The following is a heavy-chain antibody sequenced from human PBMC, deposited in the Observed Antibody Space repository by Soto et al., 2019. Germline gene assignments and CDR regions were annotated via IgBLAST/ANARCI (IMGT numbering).Heavy chain of an antibody. CDR2: IY. D-gene: IGHD6-19*01. Sequence: SETLSLTCVVSGGSISSGEYSWSWIRQPPGKGLEWVGYIYPSLKSRVTISVDTSKNQFSLKLSSVTAADTAVYYCARDFTDSSGPTLGMGVWGQGTTVTVSS. V-gene: IGHV4-30-2*01. CDR1: GGSISSGEYS. CDR3: ARDFTDSSGPTLGMGV. J-gene: IGHJ6*02.